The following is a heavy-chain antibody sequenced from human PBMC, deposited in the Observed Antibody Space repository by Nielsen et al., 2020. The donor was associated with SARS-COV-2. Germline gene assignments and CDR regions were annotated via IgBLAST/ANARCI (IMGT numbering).Heavy chain of an antibody. D-gene: IGHD2-2*01. CDR1: GGSVSSNDW. CDR3: SRGDLVVVPSPILGLGPFFYYFYLDV. CDR2: VSHSGSI. Sequence: SETLSLTCAVSGGSVSSNDWWTWVRQSPGKGLEWIGDVSHSGSINYNPSLKGRVTLSMDKSKRQFSLRLTSVSAADTAVYFCSRGDLVVVPSPILGLGPFFYYFYLDVWGKGTTVIVSS. V-gene: IGHV4-4*02. J-gene: IGHJ6*03.